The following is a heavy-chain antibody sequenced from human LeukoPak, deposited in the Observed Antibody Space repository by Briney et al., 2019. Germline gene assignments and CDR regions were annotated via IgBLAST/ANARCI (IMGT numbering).Heavy chain of an antibody. V-gene: IGHV4-61*02. CDR3: ARGIITMIVDDAFDI. Sequence: SETLSLTCTVSGGSISSGSYYWSWIRQPAGKGLEWIGRIYTNGSTNYNPSLKSRVTISVDTSKNQFSLKLSSVTAADTAVYYCARGIITMIVDDAFDIWGQGTMVTVSS. J-gene: IGHJ3*02. CDR2: IYTNGST. D-gene: IGHD3-22*01. CDR1: GGSISSGSYY.